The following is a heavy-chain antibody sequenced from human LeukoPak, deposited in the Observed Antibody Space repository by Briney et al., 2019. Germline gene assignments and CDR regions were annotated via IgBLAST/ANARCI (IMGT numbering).Heavy chain of an antibody. CDR3: ARSYGDYYFDY. J-gene: IGHJ4*02. CDR2: IYPGDSDT. V-gene: IGHV5-51*01. D-gene: IGHD4-17*01. Sequence: GESLKISCKGSGYSLTSYWIGWVRQMPXXXXXXMGIIYPGDSDTRYSPSFQGQVTISADKSISTAYLQWSSLKASDTAMYYCARSYGDYYFDYWGQGTLVTVSS. CDR1: GYSLTSYW.